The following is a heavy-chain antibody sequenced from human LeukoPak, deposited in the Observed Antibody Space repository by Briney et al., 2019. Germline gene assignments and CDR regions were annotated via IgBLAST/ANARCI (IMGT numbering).Heavy chain of an antibody. CDR2: ISWDGGST. V-gene: IGHV3-43D*04. J-gene: IGHJ4*02. Sequence: EGSLRLSCAASGFTFDDYAMHWVRQAPGKGLEWVSLISWDGGSTYYADSVKGRFTISRDNSKNSLYLQMNSLRAEDTALYYCAKEDYYDSSGNLDYWGQGTLVTVSS. CDR1: GFTFDDYA. CDR3: AKEDYYDSSGNLDY. D-gene: IGHD3-22*01.